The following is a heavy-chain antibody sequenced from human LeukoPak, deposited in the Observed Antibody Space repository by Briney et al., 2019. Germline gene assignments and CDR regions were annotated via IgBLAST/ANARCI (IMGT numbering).Heavy chain of an antibody. D-gene: IGHD3-10*01. J-gene: IGHJ4*02. Sequence: GGSLRLSCAASGFTFDKAWMTWVRQAPGKGLEWVGRIKSKIHGGTIDYAAPVKGRFTISRDDSENTVYLQMSSLRAEDTAVYYCARVQRGVRGVMGYFDYWGQGTLVTVSS. CDR2: IKSKIHGGTI. CDR3: ARVQRGVRGVMGYFDY. V-gene: IGHV3-15*01. CDR1: GFTFDKAW.